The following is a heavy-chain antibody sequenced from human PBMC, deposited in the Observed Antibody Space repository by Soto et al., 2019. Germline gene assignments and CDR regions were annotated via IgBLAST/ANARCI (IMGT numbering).Heavy chain of an antibody. CDR3: ARVSYSYGFLYFDY. D-gene: IGHD5-18*01. CDR2: IYYSGST. CDR1: GGSISSGGYY. V-gene: IGHV4-31*03. J-gene: IGHJ4*02. Sequence: SETLSLTCTVSGGSISSGGYYWSWIRQHPGKGLEWIGYIYYSGSTYYNPSLKNRVTISVDTSKNQFSLKLSSVTAADTAVYYGARVSYSYGFLYFDYWGQGTLVTSPQ.